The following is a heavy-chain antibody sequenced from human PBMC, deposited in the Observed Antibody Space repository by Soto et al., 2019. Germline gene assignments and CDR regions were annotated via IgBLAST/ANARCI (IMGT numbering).Heavy chain of an antibody. CDR3: AKEVWGLYTFGRPLDN. CDR2: IWYDGSQK. CDR1: GFNFSKFG. J-gene: IGHJ4*01. V-gene: IGHV3-33*06. Sequence: GRSLRLSCPASGFNFSKFGMYWVRQAPGKGLEWVAVIWYDGSQKYYADSVKGRFTISRDNSKNTLYLQMNSLRAEDTAVYYCAKEVWGLYTFGRPLDNWGHGTLVTASS. D-gene: IGHD1-26*01.